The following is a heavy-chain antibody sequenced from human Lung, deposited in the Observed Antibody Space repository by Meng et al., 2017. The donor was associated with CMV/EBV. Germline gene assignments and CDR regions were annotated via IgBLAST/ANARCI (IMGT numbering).Heavy chain of an antibody. V-gene: IGHV4-34*01. J-gene: IGHJ4*02. D-gene: IGHD4-11*01. CDR1: GGSFSGYY. CDR2: INPSGST. Sequence: SETLSLXXAVYGGSFSGYYWSWIRQPPGKGLEWIGEINPSGSTNYNPSLKSRVTISVDTSKNQFSLRLSSVTAADTALYYCARGILPQRGSTVPTPDYCGQETXVNVDS. CDR3: ARGILPQRGSTVPTPDY.